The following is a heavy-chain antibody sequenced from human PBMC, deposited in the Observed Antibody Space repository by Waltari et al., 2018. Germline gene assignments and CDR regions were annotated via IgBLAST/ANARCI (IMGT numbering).Heavy chain of an antibody. CDR2: IYSGAST. CDR1: GFAVRATY. CDR3: ASHYCSGGSCYFDY. J-gene: IGHJ4*02. D-gene: IGHD2-15*01. Sequence: EVQLVETGGGFIQPGGSLRLSCAVSGFAVRATYMSWVRQAPGKGLEWVSVIYSGASTYYADSVKGRFTISRDTSKNTVYLQMNSLRGEDTAVYFCASHYCSGGSCYFDYWGQGTLVTVSS. V-gene: IGHV3-53*02.